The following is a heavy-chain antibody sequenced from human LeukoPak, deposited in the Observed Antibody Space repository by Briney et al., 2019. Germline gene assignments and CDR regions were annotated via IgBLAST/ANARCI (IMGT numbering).Heavy chain of an antibody. J-gene: IGHJ3*02. CDR3: ARDINSVAFDM. Sequence: TGGSLRLSCAASGFTFSSYSMNWVRQAPGRGLEWVSCIGFSTTYIHYADSVKGRFTVTRDNAKGPVSLQMNSLRAEDTAVYYCARDINSVAFDMWGQGTVVTVSS. D-gene: IGHD1-1*01. CDR1: GFTFSSYS. V-gene: IGHV3-21*01. CDR2: IGFSTTYI.